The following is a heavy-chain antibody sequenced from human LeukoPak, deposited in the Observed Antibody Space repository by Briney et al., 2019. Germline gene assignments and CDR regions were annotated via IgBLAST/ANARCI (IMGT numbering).Heavy chain of an antibody. D-gene: IGHD3-10*01. CDR1: GYSFTNYW. V-gene: IGHV5-51*01. J-gene: IGHJ4*02. CDR3: ARENSADSGIAY. Sequence: GESLKISCKGSGYSFTNYWIGWVRQMPGKGLEWMGIIYPGDSDTKYSPSFQGQVTISADKSINTAYLQWSSLEASDTAMYYCARENSADSGIAYWGQGTPVTVSS. CDR2: IYPGDSDT.